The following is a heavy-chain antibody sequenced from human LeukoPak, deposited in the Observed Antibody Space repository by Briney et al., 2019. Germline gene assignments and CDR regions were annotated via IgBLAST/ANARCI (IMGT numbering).Heavy chain of an antibody. D-gene: IGHD3-10*01. CDR1: GFTFSSYS. Sequence: GGSLRLSCAASGFTFSSYSMNWVRQAPGKGLEWVSSISSSSSYIYYADSVKGRFTISRDNAKNSLYLQMNSLRAEDTAVYYCAKDLGVRGVPAAFGYWGQGTLVTVSS. CDR2: ISSSSSYI. V-gene: IGHV3-21*01. CDR3: AKDLGVRGVPAAFGY. J-gene: IGHJ4*02.